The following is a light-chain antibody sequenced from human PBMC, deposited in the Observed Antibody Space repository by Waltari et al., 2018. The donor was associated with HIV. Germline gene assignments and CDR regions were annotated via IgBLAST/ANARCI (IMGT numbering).Light chain of an antibody. Sequence: QSVLTQPPSASATPGQRVTISCSGSNSNIGSHTVNWYQQVPGMAPKLVIYGNNQRPPGVSDRFSGSKSGTSASLAISGLQSEDEADYYCAAWDDSLNGQGVFGTGTRVTVL. CDR2: GNN. V-gene: IGLV1-44*01. J-gene: IGLJ1*01. CDR3: AAWDDSLNGQGV. CDR1: NSNIGSHT.